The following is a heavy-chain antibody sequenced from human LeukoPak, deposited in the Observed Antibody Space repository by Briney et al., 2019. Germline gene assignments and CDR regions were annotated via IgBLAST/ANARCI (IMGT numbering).Heavy chain of an antibody. Sequence: NPSETLSLTCTVSGGSISNYYWSWIRQPAGKGLEWIGRIYSTGSTNYNPSLKSRVTMSVDTSKNQFSLKLSSVTAADTAVYYCARQRYCSGGSCPKVRRVFDYMDVWGKGTTVTIFS. CDR1: GGSISNYY. V-gene: IGHV4-4*07. J-gene: IGHJ6*03. CDR2: IYSTGST. D-gene: IGHD2-15*01. CDR3: ARQRYCSGGSCPKVRRVFDYMDV.